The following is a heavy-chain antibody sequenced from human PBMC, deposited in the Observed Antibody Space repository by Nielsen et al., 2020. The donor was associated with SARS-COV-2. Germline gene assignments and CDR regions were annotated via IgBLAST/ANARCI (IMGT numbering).Heavy chain of an antibody. CDR2: IYYSGST. J-gene: IGHJ3*02. Sequence: ESLKISCAASGFTFSSYAMSWIRQPPGKGLEWIGYIYYSGSTNYNPSLKSRVTISVDTSKNQFSLKLSSVTAADTAVYYCARSYDFWSGYYIGDAFDIWGQGTMVTVSS. D-gene: IGHD3-3*01. V-gene: IGHV4-59*13. CDR1: GFTFSSYA. CDR3: ARSYDFWSGYYIGDAFDI.